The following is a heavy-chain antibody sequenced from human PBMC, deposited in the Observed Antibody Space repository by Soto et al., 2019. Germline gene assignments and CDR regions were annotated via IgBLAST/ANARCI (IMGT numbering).Heavy chain of an antibody. CDR1: GFSFSSIGVG. V-gene: IGHV2-5*01. J-gene: IGHJ6*02. Sequence: SGPTLVNPTETLTLTCTFSGFSFSSIGVGVGWIRQPPGKALEWLALIYWNDDRRYSPSLKSRLTITKDTSKNQVVLTMTNMEAEDTAVYYCVRDPNFVGSSSDVYYYYGMDVWGQGTKVTVSS. D-gene: IGHD6-13*01. CDR3: VRDPNFVGSSSDVYYYYGMDV. CDR2: IYWNDDR.